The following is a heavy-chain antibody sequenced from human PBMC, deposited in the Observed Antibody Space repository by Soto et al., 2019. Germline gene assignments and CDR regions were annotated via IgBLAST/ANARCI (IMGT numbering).Heavy chain of an antibody. CDR2: ISGSGGST. D-gene: IGHD3-10*01. CDR1: GFTFSTSP. Sequence: GGSLRLSCAASGFTFSTSPMSWVRQAPGKGLEWVTTISGSGGSTYYADSVKGRFTISRDNSKNTLSVQMNSLRAEDTAVYYCARGSSFDYWGQGTLVTVSS. J-gene: IGHJ4*02. CDR3: ARGSSFDY. V-gene: IGHV3-23*01.